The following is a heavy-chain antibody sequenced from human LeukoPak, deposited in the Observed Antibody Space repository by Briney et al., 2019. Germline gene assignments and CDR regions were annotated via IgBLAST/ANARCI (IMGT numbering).Heavy chain of an antibody. CDR2: INPNSGGT. V-gene: IGHV1-2*02. Sequence: ASVKVSCKASGYTFTSYGISWVRQAPGQGLEWMGWINPNSGGTNYAQKFQGRVTMTRDTSISTAYMELSRLRSDDTAVYYCARGVTIFGVVITHRGAFDIWGQGTMVTVSS. J-gene: IGHJ3*02. CDR3: ARGVTIFGVVITHRGAFDI. CDR1: GYTFTSYG. D-gene: IGHD3-3*01.